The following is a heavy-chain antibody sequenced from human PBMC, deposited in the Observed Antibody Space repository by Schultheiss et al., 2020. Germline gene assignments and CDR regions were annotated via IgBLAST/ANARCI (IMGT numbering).Heavy chain of an antibody. J-gene: IGHJ4*02. CDR2: IKQDGSEK. D-gene: IGHD3-10*01. V-gene: IGHV3-7*03. CDR3: ARDIVRYYGSGSYYLP. Sequence: GESLKISCAASGFTFSRYWMSWVRQAPGKGLEWVANIKQDGSEKYYVDSVKGRFTISRDNAKNSLYLQMNSLRAEDTALYYCARDIVRYYGSGSYYLPWGQGTLVTVSS. CDR1: GFTFSRYW.